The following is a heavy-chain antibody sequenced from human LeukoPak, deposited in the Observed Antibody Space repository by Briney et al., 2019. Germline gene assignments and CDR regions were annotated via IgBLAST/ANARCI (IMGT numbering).Heavy chain of an antibody. CDR1: GFTFSSYS. CDR3: ARVASYYDSSGYYDY. Sequence: GGSLRLSCAASGFTFSSYSMNWVRQAPGKELEWVSSISSSSSYIYYADSVKGRFTISRDNAKNSLYLQMNSLRAEDTAVYYCARVASYYDSSGYYDYWGQGTLVTVSS. J-gene: IGHJ4*02. CDR2: ISSSSSYI. V-gene: IGHV3-21*01. D-gene: IGHD3-22*01.